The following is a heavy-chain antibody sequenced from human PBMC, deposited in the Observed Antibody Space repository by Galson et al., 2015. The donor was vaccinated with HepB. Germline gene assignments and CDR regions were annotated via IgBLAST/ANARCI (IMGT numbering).Heavy chain of an antibody. D-gene: IGHD3-22*01. CDR2: IIPIFGTA. V-gene: IGHV1-69*13. CDR3: ARPYYYDSSGYYGAFDI. J-gene: IGHJ3*02. CDR1: GGTFSSYA. Sequence: SVKVSCKASGGTFSSYAISWVRQAPGQGLEWMGGIIPIFGTANYAQKFQGRVTITADESTSTAYMELSSLRSEDTAVYYCARPYYYDSSGYYGAFDIWGLGTMVTVSS.